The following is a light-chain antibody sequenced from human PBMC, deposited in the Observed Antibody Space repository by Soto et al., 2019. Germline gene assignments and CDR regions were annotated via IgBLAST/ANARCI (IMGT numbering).Light chain of an antibody. J-gene: IGKJ1*01. CDR1: QSVSSQ. CDR3: AQRVWRWT. CDR2: DAS. Sequence: EIVLTQSPATLSLSPGERATLSCRASQSVSSQLAWYQHKHGQPPRLLIYDASNRAAGIPDRFRGSGSGTHFTPSISDIEIEEFAGSSWAQRVWRWTVGQGTKVDIK. V-gene: IGKV3-11*01.